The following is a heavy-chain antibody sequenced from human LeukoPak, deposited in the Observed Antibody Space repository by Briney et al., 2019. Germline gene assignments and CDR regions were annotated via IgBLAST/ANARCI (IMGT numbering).Heavy chain of an antibody. Sequence: GGSLRLSCAASGFTFSSYSMNWVRQAPGKGLEWVSYISSSSSTIYYADSVKGRFTISRDNAKNSLYLQMNSLRAEDTAVYYCASGPYNWNYWGQGTLVTVSS. J-gene: IGHJ4*02. V-gene: IGHV3-48*01. CDR3: ASGPYNWNY. CDR1: GFTFSSYS. D-gene: IGHD1-1*01. CDR2: ISSSSSTI.